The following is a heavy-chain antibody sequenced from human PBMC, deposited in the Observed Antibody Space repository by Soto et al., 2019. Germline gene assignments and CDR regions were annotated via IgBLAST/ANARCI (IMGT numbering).Heavy chain of an antibody. D-gene: IGHD2-15*01. CDR1: GYTFTSYD. CDR3: ARSLKDIVVVVAADSDAFDI. J-gene: IGHJ3*02. Sequence: QVQLVQSGAEVKKPGASVKVSCKASGYTFTSYDINWVRQATGQGLEWMGWMNPNSGNTGYARKFQGRVTMTRNTSISTAYMELSSLRSEDTAVYYCARSLKDIVVVVAADSDAFDIWGQGTMVTVSS. V-gene: IGHV1-8*01. CDR2: MNPNSGNT.